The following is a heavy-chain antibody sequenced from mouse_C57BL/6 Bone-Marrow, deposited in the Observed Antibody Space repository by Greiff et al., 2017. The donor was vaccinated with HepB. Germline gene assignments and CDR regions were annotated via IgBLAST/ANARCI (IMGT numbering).Heavy chain of an antibody. V-gene: IGHV5-17*01. CDR1: GFTFSDYG. D-gene: IGHD1-1*01. J-gene: IGHJ1*03. CDR2: ISSGSSTI. CDR3: ARRDYYGSRQGYFDV. Sequence: EVQLVESGGGLVKPGGSLKLSCAASGFTFSDYGMHWVRQAPEKGLEWVAYISSGSSTIYYADTVKGRFTISRDNAKNTLFLQMTSLRSEDTAMYYCARRDYYGSRQGYFDVWDTGTTVTVSS.